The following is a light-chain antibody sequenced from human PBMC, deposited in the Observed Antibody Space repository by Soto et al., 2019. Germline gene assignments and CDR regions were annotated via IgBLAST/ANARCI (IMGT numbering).Light chain of an antibody. CDR1: NSDVGGHTL. CDR2: GGS. CDR3: CSYAGGRIYV. V-gene: IGLV2-23*01. Sequence: QSALTQPASVSGSPGQSITISCIGTNSDVGGHTLVSWYQQHPGKAPRPLIYGGSERPSGVSDRFSGSKSGNTASLTISGLQADDEADYYCCSYAGGRIYVFGTGIKVTVL. J-gene: IGLJ1*01.